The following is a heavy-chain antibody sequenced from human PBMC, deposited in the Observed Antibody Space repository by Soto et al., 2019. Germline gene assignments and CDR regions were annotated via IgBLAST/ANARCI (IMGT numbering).Heavy chain of an antibody. CDR2: TNGNLGTG. J-gene: IGHJ4*02. V-gene: IGHV1-69*06. CDR1: GGTFSSYP. Sequence: QVQLVQSGAEVKRPGSSVKVSCKASGGTFSSYPISWVRQAPGQGLEWMGGTNGNLGTGNYAQKFRGRHTIHKDISTTTAYMELSSLTSEDTAVYYCERGDSHGYFRYFDNWGQGTLVTVSS. CDR3: ERGDSHGYFRYFDN. D-gene: IGHD4-17*01.